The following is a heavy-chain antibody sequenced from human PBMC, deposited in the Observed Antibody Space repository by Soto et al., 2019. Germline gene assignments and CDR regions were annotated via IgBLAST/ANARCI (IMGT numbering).Heavy chain of an antibody. J-gene: IGHJ4*02. CDR3: TTAHPRGPDY. CDR2: IRSKTDGGTV. Sequence: EVHLVESGGGLVKPGESLRLSCAASGLTFNNAWMNWVRQAPGKGLEWVGQIRSKTDGGTVFYPAPVKGRFVISRDDSTNTLYLQMNSLKTEDTAVYYCTTAHPRGPDYWGRGTLVTVSS. CDR1: GLTFNNAW. D-gene: IGHD5-12*01. V-gene: IGHV3-15*01.